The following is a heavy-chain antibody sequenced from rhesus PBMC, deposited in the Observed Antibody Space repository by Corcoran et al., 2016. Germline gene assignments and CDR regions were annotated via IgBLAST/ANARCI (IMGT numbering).Heavy chain of an antibody. V-gene: IGHV4-169*02. J-gene: IGHJ6*01. CDR1: GGSISSSY. Sequence: QVQLQESGPGLVKPSETLSVNCAVSGGSISSSYWSWIRRAPGKGLEWIGYIYGSGSSTNYNPSLKSRVTLSVDTSKNQFSLKLSSVTAADTAVYYCAREGYSAGSYGLDSWGQGVVVTVSS. D-gene: IGHD6-31*01. CDR2: IYGSGSST. CDR3: AREGYSAGSYGLDS.